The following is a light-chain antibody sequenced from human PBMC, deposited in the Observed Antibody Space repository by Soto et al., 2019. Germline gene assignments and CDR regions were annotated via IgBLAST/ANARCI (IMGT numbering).Light chain of an antibody. CDR3: HRYDSIPYA. V-gene: IGKV1-33*01. Sequence: DIQMTQSPSSLSPPVGDRATIPCQASQAISHYLNWYHQKPGKPPKLLTSDACNLETGVPSRFSGSGSETYFTFTISNLQPEDVATYYCHRYDSIPYAFGQGTKLEIK. CDR1: QAISHY. CDR2: DAC. J-gene: IGKJ2*01.